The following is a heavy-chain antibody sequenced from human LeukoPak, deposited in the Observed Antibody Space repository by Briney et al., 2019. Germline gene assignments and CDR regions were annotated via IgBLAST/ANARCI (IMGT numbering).Heavy chain of an antibody. Sequence: GASVKVSCKASGYTFTSYYMHWVRQAPGQGLEWMGIINPSGGSTSYAQKFQGRVTMTRDMSTSTVYMELSGLRSEDTAVYYCARERVAIGYCSGGSCDVFDYWGQGTLVTVSS. CDR3: ARERVAIGYCSGGSCDVFDY. D-gene: IGHD2-15*01. CDR1: GYTFTSYY. CDR2: INPSGGST. J-gene: IGHJ4*02. V-gene: IGHV1-46*01.